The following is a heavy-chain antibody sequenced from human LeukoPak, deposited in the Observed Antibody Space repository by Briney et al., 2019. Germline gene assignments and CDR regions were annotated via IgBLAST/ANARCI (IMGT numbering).Heavy chain of an antibody. J-gene: IGHJ6*03. CDR3: AKWGDISWIQLWLGHYMDV. D-gene: IGHD5-18*01. CDR2: ISGSGDST. V-gene: IGHV3-23*01. CDR1: GFTFSTFA. Sequence: PGGSLRLSCAAPGFTFSTFAMIWVRQPPGKGLEWVSAISGSGDSTYYADSVKGRFTISRDNSKNTLYLQMNSLRAEDTAVYYCAKWGDISWIQLWLGHYMDVWGKGTTVTISS.